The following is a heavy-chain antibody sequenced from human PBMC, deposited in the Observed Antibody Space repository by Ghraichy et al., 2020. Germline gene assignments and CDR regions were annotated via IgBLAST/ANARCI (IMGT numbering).Heavy chain of an antibody. CDR1: GFKYSDYW. J-gene: IGHJ6*03. CDR2: IKGDGSEK. Sequence: GGSLRLSCGASGFKYSDYWMTWVRQAPGKGLEWVAHIKGDGSEKKYVDSVKGRFTISRDNAKNSLYLQLNSLRVEDTAVYFCARDSSHDSEWYFAGESSYYYYMDVWGKGTTVTVSS. V-gene: IGHV3-7*03. D-gene: IGHD3-16*01. CDR3: ARDSSHDSEWYFAGESSYYYYMDV.